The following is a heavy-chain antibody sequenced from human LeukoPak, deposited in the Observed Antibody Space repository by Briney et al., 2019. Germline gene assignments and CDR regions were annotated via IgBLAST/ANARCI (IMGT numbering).Heavy chain of an antibody. CDR2: SNSDGSST. D-gene: IGHD5-12*01. J-gene: IGHJ4*02. V-gene: IGHV3-74*01. CDR1: GFTFSRYW. Sequence: GGSLRLSCVASGFTFSRYWMHWVRQAPGKGLGWVSRSNSDGSSTSYADSVKGRFTISRDNAKNTLYLQMNRLRAEDTAVYYCARVGEVAGRAIDQWGQGTLVTVSS. CDR3: ARVGEVAGRAIDQ.